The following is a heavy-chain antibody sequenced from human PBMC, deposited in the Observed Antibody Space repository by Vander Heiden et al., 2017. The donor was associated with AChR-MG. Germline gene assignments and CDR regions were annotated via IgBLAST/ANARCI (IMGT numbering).Heavy chain of an antibody. CDR1: GFTFNNYA. Sequence: EVQLLESGGGLVQPGGSLRLSCATSGFTFNNYAMTWVRQAPGKGLDWVSAISGSGHSTYYADSVKGRFTISRDNSKNTLFLEMNNLRADDTAVYYCVKLDVVVVVAARGIHFDDWGQGTLVTVSS. CDR2: ISGSGHST. V-gene: IGHV3-23*01. J-gene: IGHJ4*02. D-gene: IGHD2-15*01. CDR3: VKLDVVVVVAARGIHFDD.